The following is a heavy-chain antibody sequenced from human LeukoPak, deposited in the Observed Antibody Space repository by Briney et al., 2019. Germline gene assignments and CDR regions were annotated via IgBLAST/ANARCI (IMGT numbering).Heavy chain of an antibody. Sequence: PSETLSLTCTVSGGSISSGSYYWSWIRQPAGKGLEWIGRIYTSGSTYYNPSLKSRVTISVDTSKNQFSLKLSSVTAADTAVYYCARRAYCSSTSCYRNRFDPWGQGTLVTVSS. CDR2: IYTSGST. CDR3: ARRAYCSSTSCYRNRFDP. J-gene: IGHJ5*02. D-gene: IGHD2-2*02. CDR1: GGSISSGSYY. V-gene: IGHV4-61*02.